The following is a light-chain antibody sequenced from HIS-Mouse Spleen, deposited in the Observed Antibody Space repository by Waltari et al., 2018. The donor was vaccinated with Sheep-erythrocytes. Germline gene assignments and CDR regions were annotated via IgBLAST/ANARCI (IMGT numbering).Light chain of an antibody. CDR3: CSYAGSYNHV. J-gene: IGLJ1*01. Sequence: QSALTQPRSVSGSPGQSVTISCTGTSSDVGGYNYVSLYQQHPGKAPKLMLYDVSKRPSGGPDRFSGSKSGNTASLTIAGLQAEDEADYYCCSYAGSYNHVFATGTKVTVL. CDR1: SSDVGGYNY. CDR2: DVS. V-gene: IGLV2-11*01.